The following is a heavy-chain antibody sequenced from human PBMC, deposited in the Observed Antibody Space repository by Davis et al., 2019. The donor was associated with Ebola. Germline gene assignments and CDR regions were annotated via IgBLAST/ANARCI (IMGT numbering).Heavy chain of an antibody. Sequence: GESLKISCKGSGYSFTSYWIGWVRQMPGKGLEWMGIIYPGDSDTRSSPSFQGQVTISADKSISTAYLQWSSLKASDTAMYYCARRGENYYYGMDVWGQGTTVTVSS. V-gene: IGHV5-51*01. J-gene: IGHJ6*02. D-gene: IGHD3-16*01. CDR1: GYSFTSYW. CDR3: ARRGENYYYGMDV. CDR2: IYPGDSDT.